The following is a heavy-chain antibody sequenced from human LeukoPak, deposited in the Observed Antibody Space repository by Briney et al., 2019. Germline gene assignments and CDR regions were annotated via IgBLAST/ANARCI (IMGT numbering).Heavy chain of an antibody. V-gene: IGHV1-2*02. CDR2: INPNSGGT. CDR3: AINPDSSGGGSDWYFDL. Sequence: AASVKVSCKASGYTFTGYYMHWVRQAPGQGLEWMGWINPNSGGTNYAQKFQGRVTMTRDTSINTAYMELSRLRSDDTAVYYCAINPDSSGGGSDWYFDLWGRGTLVTVSS. J-gene: IGHJ2*01. CDR1: GYTFTGYY. D-gene: IGHD3-22*01.